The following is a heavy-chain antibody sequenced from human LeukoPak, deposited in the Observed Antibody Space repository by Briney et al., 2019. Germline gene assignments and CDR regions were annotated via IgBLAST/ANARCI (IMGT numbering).Heavy chain of an antibody. CDR2: MNPDGSSK. D-gene: IGHD3-3*02. V-gene: IGHV3-7*01. CDR1: GFTFSRYW. Sequence: GGSLRLSCAASGFTFSRYWMSWVRQAPGKGLEWVANMNPDGSSKYYVDSVKGRFNISRDNAKNSVYLQMNSLRAGDTAVYYCVRHFSVSGDHFDFWGQGTLVTVSS. J-gene: IGHJ4*02. CDR3: VRHFSVSGDHFDF.